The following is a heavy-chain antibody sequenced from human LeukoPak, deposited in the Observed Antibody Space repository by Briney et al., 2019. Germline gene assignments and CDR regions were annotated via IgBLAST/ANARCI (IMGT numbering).Heavy chain of an antibody. CDR2: ISWNSGSI. J-gene: IGHJ4*02. CDR3: AKDMRRWLQSLDY. D-gene: IGHD5-24*01. V-gene: IGHV3-9*01. Sequence: GGSLRLSCAASGFTFDDYAMHWVRQAPGKGLEWVSGISWNSGSIGYADSVKGRFTISRDNAKNSLYLQMNSLRAEDTALYYCAKDMRRWLQSLDYWGQGTLVTVSS. CDR1: GFTFDDYA.